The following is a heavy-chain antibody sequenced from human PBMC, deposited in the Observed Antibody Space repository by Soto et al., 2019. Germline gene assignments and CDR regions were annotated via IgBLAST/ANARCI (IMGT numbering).Heavy chain of an antibody. CDR1: GFTFSSYA. J-gene: IGHJ6*03. Sequence: EVQLLESGGGLVQPGGSLRLSCAASGFTFSSYAMSWVRQAPGKGLEWVSAISGSGGSTYYADSVKGRFTISRDNSKNTLYLQMNSLRAEDTAVYYCAKVVEFDVLRFLEWLGVHYYYYMDVWGKGTTVTVSS. CDR2: ISGSGGST. CDR3: AKVVEFDVLRFLEWLGVHYYYYMDV. D-gene: IGHD3-3*01. V-gene: IGHV3-23*01.